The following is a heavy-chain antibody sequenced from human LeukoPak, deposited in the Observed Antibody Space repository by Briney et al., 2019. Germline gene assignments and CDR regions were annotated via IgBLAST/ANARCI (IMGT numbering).Heavy chain of an antibody. J-gene: IGHJ4*02. Sequence: SVKVSCKASVGTFSNDVISWVRLAPGQRLEWVGGIIPIFGTPNYAHRFQGRVTIIADESTGTAYMELSSLRFEDTAVYYCAKDREDYGGLVDYWGQGTLVTVSS. CDR1: VGTFSNDV. CDR2: IIPIFGTP. V-gene: IGHV1-69*13. D-gene: IGHD4-23*01. CDR3: AKDREDYGGLVDY.